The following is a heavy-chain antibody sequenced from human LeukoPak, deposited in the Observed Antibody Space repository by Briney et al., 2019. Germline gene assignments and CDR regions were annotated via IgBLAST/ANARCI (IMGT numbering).Heavy chain of an antibody. J-gene: IGHJ4*02. CDR2: IYHSGST. CDR1: GYSISSGYH. D-gene: IGHD2-2*01. Sequence: SETLSLTCAVSGYSISSGYHWGWIRQPPGKGLEWIGSIYHSGSTYYNPSLKSRVTISVDTSKNQFSLKLSSVTAADTAVYYCARVRCSSTSCYRSYFDYWGQGTLVTVSS. V-gene: IGHV4-38-2*01. CDR3: ARVRCSSTSCYRSYFDY.